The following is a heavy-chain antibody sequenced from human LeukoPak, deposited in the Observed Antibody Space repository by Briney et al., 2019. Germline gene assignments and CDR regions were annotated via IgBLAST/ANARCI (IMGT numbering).Heavy chain of an antibody. CDR3: ARAKLDDCGGVCDQYFQH. V-gene: IGHV1-2*02. D-gene: IGHD2-21*02. CDR2: INPNSGGT. Sequence: GASVKVSFKASVYTFTGYYMHWVRQAPGQGLEWMGWINPNSGGTNFAQKFQGRVTLTRDTSINTAYMELSSLRSDDTAVYYCARAKLDDCGGVCDQYFQHWGQGTLVTVSS. J-gene: IGHJ1*01. CDR1: VYTFTGYY.